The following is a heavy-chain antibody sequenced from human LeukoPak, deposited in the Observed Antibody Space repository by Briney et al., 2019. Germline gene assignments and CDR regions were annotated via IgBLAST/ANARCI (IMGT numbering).Heavy chain of an antibody. J-gene: IGHJ4*02. Sequence: QSGGPLRLSCGASGFTFSSYTRNWVRQAPGKGLEWVSYISSSSGTIYYADCVKGRFTISRDNAKNTLYMQMNSLRAEDTAVYYCAKDHRAYCGGDCVDLDYWGQGTLVTVSS. CDR3: AKDHRAYCGGDCVDLDY. V-gene: IGHV3-48*01. CDR2: ISSSSGTI. D-gene: IGHD2-21*02. CDR1: GFTFSSYT.